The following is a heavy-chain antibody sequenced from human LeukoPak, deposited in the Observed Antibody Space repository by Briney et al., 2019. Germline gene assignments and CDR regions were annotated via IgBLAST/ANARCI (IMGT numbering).Heavy chain of an antibody. CDR2: ISSSSSYI. Sequence: SPGGSLRLSCAASGFTFSSYSMNWVRQAPGKGLEWVSSISSSSSYIYYADSVKGRFTISRDNAKNSLYLQMNSLRAEDTAVYYCARGLGIAARPDAFDIWGQGTMVTVSS. V-gene: IGHV3-21*01. CDR3: ARGLGIAARPDAFDI. J-gene: IGHJ3*02. CDR1: GFTFSSYS. D-gene: IGHD6-6*01.